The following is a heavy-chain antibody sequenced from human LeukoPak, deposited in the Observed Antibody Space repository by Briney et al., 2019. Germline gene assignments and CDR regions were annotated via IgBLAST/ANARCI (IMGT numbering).Heavy chain of an antibody. CDR2: IYPGDSDT. V-gene: IGHV5-51*01. J-gene: IGHJ4*02. D-gene: IGHD6-13*01. CDR3: ASSIAAAGTSFDY. Sequence: GESLKISCKGSGYSFTSYWIGWVRQMPGKGPEWMGIIYPGDSDTRYSPSFQGQVTISADKSISTAYLQWSSLKASDTAMYYCASSIAAAGTSFDYWGQGTLVTVSS. CDR1: GYSFTSYW.